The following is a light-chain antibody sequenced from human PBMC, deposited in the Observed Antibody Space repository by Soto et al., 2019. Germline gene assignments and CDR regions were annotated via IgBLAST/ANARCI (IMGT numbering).Light chain of an antibody. CDR1: SSNIGSNT. Sequence: QSVLTQPPSASGTPGQRVTISCSGSSSNIGSNTVNWYQQLPGTAPKLLIYSNNQRPSGVPDRFSSSKSGTSAYLAISGLQSDDEADYYCAAWGDSLNGPVFGGGTKLTVL. V-gene: IGLV1-44*01. CDR2: SNN. J-gene: IGLJ2*01. CDR3: AAWGDSLNGPV.